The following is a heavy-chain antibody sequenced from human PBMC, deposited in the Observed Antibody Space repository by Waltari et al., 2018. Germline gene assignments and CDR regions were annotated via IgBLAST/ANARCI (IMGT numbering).Heavy chain of an antibody. J-gene: IGHJ4*02. Sequence: EVQLVESGGGLVQPGGSLSLSCAASGFTFSNYEMNWCRPAPGEVLSGVSDISSSGGTMCYAESVRGRFTIARDNAKNSLYLQMNTMRAEDTAVYYCARDLPAADIDYWGQGTLVTVSS. D-gene: IGHD2-2*01. CDR2: ISSSGGTM. CDR3: ARDLPAADIDY. V-gene: IGHV3-48*03. CDR1: GFTFSNYE.